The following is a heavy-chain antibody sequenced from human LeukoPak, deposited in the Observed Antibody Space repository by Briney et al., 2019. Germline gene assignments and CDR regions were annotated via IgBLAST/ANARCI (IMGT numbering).Heavy chain of an antibody. D-gene: IGHD3-9*01. V-gene: IGHV3-15*01. J-gene: IGHJ4*02. Sequence: PGGSLRLSCAASGFTFSNAWMSWVRQAPGQGLELVGRIKSKTDGGTSDYAAPVKGSFTISNDDSKNTLYLQMNSLKTDDTAVYYCTTVTDWLLSYYWGQGTLVTVSS. CDR2: IKSKTDGGTS. CDR1: GFTFSNAW. CDR3: TTVTDWLLSYY.